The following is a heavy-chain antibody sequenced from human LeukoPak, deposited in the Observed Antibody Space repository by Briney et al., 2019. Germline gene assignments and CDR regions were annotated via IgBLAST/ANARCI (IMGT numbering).Heavy chain of an antibody. D-gene: IGHD2-2*01. CDR1: GYTFTSYG. CDR2: ISAYNGNT. Sequence: ASVKVSCKASGYTFTSYGISWVRQAPGQGLEWMGWISAYNGNTNYAQKLQGRVTMTTDPSTSTAYMELRSLRSDDTAVYYCARDSGYCSSTSCYDEAFDYWGQGTLVTVSS. V-gene: IGHV1-18*01. CDR3: ARDSGYCSSTSCYDEAFDY. J-gene: IGHJ4*02.